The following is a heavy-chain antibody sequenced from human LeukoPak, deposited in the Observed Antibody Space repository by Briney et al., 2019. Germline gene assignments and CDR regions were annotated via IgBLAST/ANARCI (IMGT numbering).Heavy chain of an antibody. CDR3: ARSGDRSGYHRIFDY. V-gene: IGHV4-59*01. CDR1: GGSISSDY. D-gene: IGHD3-22*01. Sequence: SETLSLTCTVSGGSISSDYWSWIRQPPGKGLEWIAYIYYSGSTNYNPSLKSRVTISVDTSKNQFSLKLSSVTAADTAVYYCARSGDRSGYHRIFDYWGQGTLVTVSS. CDR2: IYYSGST. J-gene: IGHJ4*02.